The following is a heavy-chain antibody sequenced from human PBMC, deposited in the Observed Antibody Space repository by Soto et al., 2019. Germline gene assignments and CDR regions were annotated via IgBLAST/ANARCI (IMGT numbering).Heavy chain of an antibody. V-gene: IGHV3-23*01. CDR2: ISGSGGST. Sequence: PGGSLRLSCAASGFTFSSYAMSWVRQAPGKGLEWVSAISGSGGSTYYADSVKGRFTISRDNSKNTLYLQMNSLRAEDTAVYYCAKLLGYCSGGSCFTGDYWGQGTLVTVSS. CDR1: GFTFSSYA. CDR3: AKLLGYCSGGSCFTGDY. D-gene: IGHD2-15*01. J-gene: IGHJ4*02.